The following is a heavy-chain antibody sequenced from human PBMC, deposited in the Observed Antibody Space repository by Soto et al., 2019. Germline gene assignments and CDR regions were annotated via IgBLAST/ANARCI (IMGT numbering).Heavy chain of an antibody. CDR3: ARLQLLLLGFDY. V-gene: IGHV4-39*01. J-gene: IGHJ4*02. D-gene: IGHD2-15*01. Sequence: SETLSLTCTVSGGSISSSSYYWGWIRQPPGKGLEWIGSIYYSGSTYYNPSLKSRVTISVDTSKNQFSLKLSSVTAADTAVYYCARLQLLLLGFDYWGQGTLVTVSS. CDR2: IYYSGST. CDR1: GGSISSSSYY.